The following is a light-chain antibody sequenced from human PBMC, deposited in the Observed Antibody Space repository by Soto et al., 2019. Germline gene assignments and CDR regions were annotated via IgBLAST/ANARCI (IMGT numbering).Light chain of an antibody. CDR2: GTS. J-gene: IGKJ1*01. CDR3: QQYGSSPRT. CDR1: QSVDNN. V-gene: IGKV3-20*01. Sequence: VLTQATVTLSASPGESATLSCRASQSVDNNVAWYQQKPGQAPRLLIYGTSSRATGIPGRFSGSGSGTDFTLTISRLEPEDFAVYYCQQYGSSPRTFGQGTKVDIK.